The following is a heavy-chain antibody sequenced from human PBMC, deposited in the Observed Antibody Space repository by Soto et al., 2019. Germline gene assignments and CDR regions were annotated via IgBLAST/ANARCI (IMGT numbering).Heavy chain of an antibody. D-gene: IGHD2-8*02. V-gene: IGHV3-23*01. CDR3: AKATATGGGAFDI. CDR1: GFTVSSYE. J-gene: IGHJ3*02. Sequence: RGGSLTLSCAASGFTVSSYEVDWVRQAPGKGLEWVAYISISGGTIYYGDSVKGRFTISRDSSQNTVYLQMNSLTAGDTALYYCAKATATGGGAFDICGQGTMVTVSS. CDR2: ISISGGTI.